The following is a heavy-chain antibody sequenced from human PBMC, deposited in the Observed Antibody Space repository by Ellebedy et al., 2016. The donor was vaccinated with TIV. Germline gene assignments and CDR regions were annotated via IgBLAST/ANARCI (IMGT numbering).Heavy chain of an antibody. V-gene: IGHV4-30-4*01. CDR1: GGSINSGEYY. Sequence: MPSETLSLTCTVSGGSINSGEYYWSWIRQTPGKGLEWIGYIYYTGTTNYNPSLTSRLIISLDTSKNQFSVKLRSVTAADTALYYCARGPSGDSSGRRFDPWGQGTLVIVSS. CDR2: IYYTGTT. D-gene: IGHD3-22*01. J-gene: IGHJ5*02. CDR3: ARGPSGDSSGRRFDP.